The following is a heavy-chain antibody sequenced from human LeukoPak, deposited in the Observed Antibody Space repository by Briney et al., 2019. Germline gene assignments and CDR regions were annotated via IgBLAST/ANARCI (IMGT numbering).Heavy chain of an antibody. V-gene: IGHV1-69*13. Sequence: SVKVSCKASGGTFSSYAISWVRQAPGQGLEWMGGIIPIFGTANYAQKFQGRVTITADESTSTAYMELSSLRSEDTAVYYCARSPRANYGDYDYWGQGTLVTVSS. D-gene: IGHD4-17*01. CDR2: IIPIFGTA. CDR3: ARSPRANYGDYDY. J-gene: IGHJ4*02. CDR1: GGTFSSYA.